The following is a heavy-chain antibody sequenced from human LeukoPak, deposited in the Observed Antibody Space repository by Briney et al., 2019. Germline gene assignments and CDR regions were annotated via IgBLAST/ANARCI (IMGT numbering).Heavy chain of an antibody. CDR3: ARDFGFDSSGYYFDY. V-gene: IGHV4-4*07. D-gene: IGHD3-22*01. CDR2: IYTSGST. J-gene: IGHJ4*02. Sequence: PSETLSLTCTVSGGSISSYYWSWIRQPAGKGLDWIGRIYTSGSTHYNPSLKRRFTLSVDTSKNQFALKVSSVTAADTAVYYCARDFGFDSSGYYFDYWGQGSLVTVSS. CDR1: GGSISSYY.